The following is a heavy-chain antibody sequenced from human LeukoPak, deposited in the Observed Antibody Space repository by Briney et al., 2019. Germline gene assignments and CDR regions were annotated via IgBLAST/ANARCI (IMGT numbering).Heavy chain of an antibody. Sequence: TSETLSLTCTVSGGSISSYYWSWIRQPPGKGLEWIGYIYTSGSTNYNPSLKSRVTISVDTSKNQFSLKLSSVTAADTAVYYCARHGYSSSWYVSQDWFDPWGQGTLVTVSS. D-gene: IGHD6-13*01. CDR1: GGSISSYY. V-gene: IGHV4-4*09. CDR3: ARHGYSSSWYVSQDWFDP. CDR2: IYTSGST. J-gene: IGHJ5*02.